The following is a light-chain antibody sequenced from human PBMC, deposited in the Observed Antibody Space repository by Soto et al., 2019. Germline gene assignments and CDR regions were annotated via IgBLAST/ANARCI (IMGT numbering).Light chain of an antibody. J-gene: IGKJ4*01. CDR1: QSVSSY. CDR2: DAS. CDR3: QHRRDWPLT. Sequence: EIVLTQSPATLSLSPGERATLSCRASQSVSSYLAWYQQKPGQAPRLLISDASNRATGIPARFSGSGSGTDFTLTVSSLEPEDVAVYYCQHRRDWPLTFGGGTKVEI. V-gene: IGKV3-11*01.